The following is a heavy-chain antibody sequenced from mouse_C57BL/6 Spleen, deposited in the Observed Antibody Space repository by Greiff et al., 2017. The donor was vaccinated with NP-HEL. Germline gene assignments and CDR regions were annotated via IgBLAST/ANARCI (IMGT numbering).Heavy chain of an antibody. D-gene: IGHD1-1*01. CDR1: GYTFTSYW. CDR2: IDPSDSYT. V-gene: IGHV1-50*01. J-gene: IGHJ1*03. Sequence: VQLQQPGAELVKPGASVKLSCKASGYTFTSYWMQWVKQRPGQGLEWIGEIDPSDSYTNYNQKFKGKATLTVDTSSSTAYMQLSSLTSEDSAVYYCARWDITTVVGYFDVWGTGTTVTVSS. CDR3: ARWDITTVVGYFDV.